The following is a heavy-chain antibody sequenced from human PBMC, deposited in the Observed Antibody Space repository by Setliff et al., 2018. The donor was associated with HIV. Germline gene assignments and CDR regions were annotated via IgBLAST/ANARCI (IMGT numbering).Heavy chain of an antibody. V-gene: IGHV4-38-2*02. CDR3: AREAYFFASGTYYFDS. CDR1: GDFFSSDYY. Sequence: SETLSLTCTVSGDFFSSDYYWGWIRQSPGKGLEWIGSIYYSGSTNYNPSLKSRVTISVDTSKNQFSLKLSSVTAADTALYFCAREAYFFASGTYYFDSWGQGTLVTVSS. CDR2: IYYSGST. J-gene: IGHJ4*02. D-gene: IGHD3-10*01.